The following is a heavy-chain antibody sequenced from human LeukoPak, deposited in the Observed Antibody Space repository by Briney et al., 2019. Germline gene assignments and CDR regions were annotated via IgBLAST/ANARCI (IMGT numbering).Heavy chain of an antibody. V-gene: IGHV3-15*04. CDR3: TTGIRGD. CDR1: GFTFSSYS. CDR2: IASKTDGGAT. D-gene: IGHD3-10*01. J-gene: IGHJ4*02. Sequence: PGGSLRLSCAASGFTFSSYSMNWVRQAPGEGLDWVGRIASKTDGGATDYAAPVKGRFTTSRDDSKNTLNLQMNSLKTEDTAVYYCTTGIRGDWGQGTLVTVSS.